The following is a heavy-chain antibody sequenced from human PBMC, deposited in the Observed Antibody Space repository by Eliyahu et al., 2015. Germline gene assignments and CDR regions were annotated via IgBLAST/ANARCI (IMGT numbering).Heavy chain of an antibody. CDR1: GFTFXAYG. V-gene: IGHV3-30*02. J-gene: IGHJ5*01. CDR3: TKDFLDYGDDGGWFDS. CDR2: TRYDGNNR. D-gene: IGHD4/OR15-4a*01. Sequence: QVHLVESGGGVVQPGRSLRLSCAASGFTFXAYGXHWVRQAPGTGVXWVASTRYDGNNRYYTHSVKGRFTISRDNSKNTLYLQMNSLRAEDTAIYYCTKDFLDYGDDGGWFDSWGQGTLVTVSS.